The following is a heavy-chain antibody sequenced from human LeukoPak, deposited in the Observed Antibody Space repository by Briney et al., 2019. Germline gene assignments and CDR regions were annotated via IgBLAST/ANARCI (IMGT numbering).Heavy chain of an antibody. CDR2: INHSGST. V-gene: IGHV4-34*01. CDR1: GGSFSGYY. J-gene: IGHJ5*02. D-gene: IGHD3-22*01. CDR3: ARPQYYYDSSGYNWFDP. Sequence: SETLSLTCAVYGGSFSGYYWSWIRQPPGKGLEWIGEINHSGSTNYNPSLKSRVTISVDTSKNQFSLKLSSVTAADTAVYYCARPQYYYDSSGYNWFDPWGQGTLVTVSS.